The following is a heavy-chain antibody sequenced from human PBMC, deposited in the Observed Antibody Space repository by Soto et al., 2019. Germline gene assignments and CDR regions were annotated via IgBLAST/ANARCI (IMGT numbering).Heavy chain of an antibody. D-gene: IGHD4-17*01. V-gene: IGHV4-34*01. CDR1: GWSFSGYD. J-gene: IGHJ4*02. CDR3: ARAYGGNVFDY. CDR2: INHSGRT. Sequence: QVQLQQWGPGLLKPSETLSLTCAVYGWSFSGYDWSWIRQPPGKGLEWIGEINHSGRTNYNPSLTSRVTISVDSSKYQFSLELGSVTDSGTAVYYCARAYGGNVFDYWGQGTLVTVSS.